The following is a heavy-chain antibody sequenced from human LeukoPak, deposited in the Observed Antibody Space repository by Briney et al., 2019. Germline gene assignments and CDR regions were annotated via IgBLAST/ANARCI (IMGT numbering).Heavy chain of an antibody. CDR2: INHSGSA. CDR3: AREGGGEVPTFDY. V-gene: IGHV4-34*01. CDR1: GGSFSGYY. J-gene: IGHJ4*02. D-gene: IGHD2-21*01. Sequence: PSETLSLTCAVSGGSFSGYYWTWIRQPPVKGLEWIGEINHSGSANYNPSLKSRVTISLDTSKNQFSLKLSSATAADTAVYYCAREGGGEVPTFDYWGQGALVTVSS.